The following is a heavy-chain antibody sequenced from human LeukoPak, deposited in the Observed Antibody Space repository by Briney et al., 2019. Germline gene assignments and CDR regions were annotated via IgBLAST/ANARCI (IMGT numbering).Heavy chain of an antibody. CDR2: SRSGSTM. J-gene: IGHJ4*02. D-gene: IGHD6-13*01. CDR3: ASSSWYALDY. V-gene: IGHV3-48*03. Sequence: SRSGSTMYYADSVKGRFTISRDNAKNSLYLQMNSLRAEDTAIYYCASSSWYALDYWGQGTLVTVSS.